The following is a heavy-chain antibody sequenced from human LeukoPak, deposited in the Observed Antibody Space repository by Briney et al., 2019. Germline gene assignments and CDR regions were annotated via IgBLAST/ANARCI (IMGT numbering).Heavy chain of an antibody. D-gene: IGHD1-7*01. CDR1: GFTFSKYS. CDR3: AKDREGTIADYFDY. V-gene: IGHV3-48*01. J-gene: IGHJ4*02. CDR2: ISTSSSAI. Sequence: GGSLRLSCAASGFTFSKYSMNWVRQAPGQGLEWVSYISTSSSAIYYADSVKGRFTISRDNSKNTLYLQMNSLRGEDTAVYYCAKDREGTIADYFDYWGQGTLVTVSS.